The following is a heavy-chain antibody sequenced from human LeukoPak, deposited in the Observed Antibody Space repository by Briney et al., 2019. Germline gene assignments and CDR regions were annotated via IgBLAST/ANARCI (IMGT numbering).Heavy chain of an antibody. D-gene: IGHD6-13*01. CDR3: AREAAAGGFDDYYYYVDV. CDR2: ISYSGST. J-gene: IGHJ6*03. Sequence: PSETLSLTCTVSGGSISSYYWSWIRQPPGKGLEWIGYISYSGSTNYNPSLKSRVTISVDTSKKQFSLTLSSVTAADTAVYYCAREAAAGGFDDYYYYVDVWGKGTTVTISS. CDR1: GGSISSYY. V-gene: IGHV4-59*01.